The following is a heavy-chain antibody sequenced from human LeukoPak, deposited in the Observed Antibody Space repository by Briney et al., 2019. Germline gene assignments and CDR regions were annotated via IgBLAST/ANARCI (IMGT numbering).Heavy chain of an antibody. CDR2: ISSSSSYI. J-gene: IGHJ6*03. D-gene: IGHD2-2*01. V-gene: IGHV3-21*01. CDR1: GFTFSSYS. Sequence: GGSLRLSCAASGFTFSSYSMNWVRQAPGKGLEWVSSISSSSSYIYYADSVKGRFTISRDNAKNSLYLQMNSLRAEDTAVYYCARDYCSSTSCPYYYYYYYMDVWGKGTTVTVSS. CDR3: ARDYCSSTSCPYYYYYYYMDV.